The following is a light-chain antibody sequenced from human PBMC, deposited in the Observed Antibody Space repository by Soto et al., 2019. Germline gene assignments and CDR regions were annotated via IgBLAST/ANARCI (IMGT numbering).Light chain of an antibody. V-gene: IGLV4-69*01. CDR2: LDSDGSH. Sequence: QLVLTQPPSASASLGASVRLTCTLSSGHTNYAIAWHQLQPEKGPRYLMKLDSDGSHTKGDGIPNRFSGSSSGAERYLTISSLQSDDEDDYYCQTWDTGIVLFGGGTKLTVL. CDR1: SGHTNYA. J-gene: IGLJ2*01. CDR3: QTWDTGIVL.